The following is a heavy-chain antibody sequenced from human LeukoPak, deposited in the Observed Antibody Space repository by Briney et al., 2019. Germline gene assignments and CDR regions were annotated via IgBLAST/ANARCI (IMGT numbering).Heavy chain of an antibody. J-gene: IGHJ4*02. Sequence: GGSLRLSCAGSGFTFTSYAMTWIRQAPGKGLEWVSYMNPTTTYTDYADSVRGRFTISRYNAKNSLYLQMNSLRAEDTAVYYCARVKQQQVVRYYFDYWGQGTLVTVSS. D-gene: IGHD6-13*01. CDR3: ARVKQQQVVRYYFDY. V-gene: IGHV3-11*05. CDR1: GFTFTSYA. CDR2: MNPTTTYT.